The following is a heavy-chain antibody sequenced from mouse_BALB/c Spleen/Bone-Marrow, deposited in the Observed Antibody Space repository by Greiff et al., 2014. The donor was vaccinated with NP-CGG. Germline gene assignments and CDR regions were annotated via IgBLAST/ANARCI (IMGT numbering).Heavy chain of an antibody. CDR2: IYPSDSYS. V-gene: IGHV1-69*02. Sequence: QVQLQQSGAELVRPGASVKVSCKASGYTFTNYWINWVRQRPGQGLEWIGNIYPSDSYSNYNQKFKDKATLTVDKSSSTACMQLSSPTSEDSAVYYCTRRDRYDYYGVDYWGQGTSVTVSS. CDR3: TRRDRYDYYGVDY. J-gene: IGHJ4*01. D-gene: IGHD2-14*01. CDR1: GYTFTNYW.